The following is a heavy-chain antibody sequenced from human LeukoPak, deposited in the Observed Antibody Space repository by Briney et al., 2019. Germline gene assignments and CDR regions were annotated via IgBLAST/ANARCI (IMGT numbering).Heavy chain of an antibody. V-gene: IGHV3-7*01. J-gene: IGHJ5*02. Sequence: GGSLRLSCAASGFTFSSYSMSWVRQAPGKGLEWVADIKEDGNENYYVDSVEGRFTISRDNAESSLYLQMNSLRAEDTAVYYCARGRYTPGPWGQGTLVTVSS. CDR1: GFTFSSYS. D-gene: IGHD1-1*01. CDR3: ARGRYTPGP. CDR2: IKEDGNEN.